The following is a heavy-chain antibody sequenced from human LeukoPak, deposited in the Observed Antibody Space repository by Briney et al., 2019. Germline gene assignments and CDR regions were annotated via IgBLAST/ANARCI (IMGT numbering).Heavy chain of an antibody. CDR3: AKVTGTYDDY. J-gene: IGHJ4*02. CDR1: GFTFDDYA. Sequence: GGSLRLSCAASGFTFDDYAMHWVRHAPGKGLEWVSGISWNSGSIDYADSVKGRFTISRDNAKNSLYLQMNSLRAEDTALYYCAKVTGTYDDYWGQGTLVTVSS. V-gene: IGHV3-9*01. D-gene: IGHD3-22*01. CDR2: ISWNSGSI.